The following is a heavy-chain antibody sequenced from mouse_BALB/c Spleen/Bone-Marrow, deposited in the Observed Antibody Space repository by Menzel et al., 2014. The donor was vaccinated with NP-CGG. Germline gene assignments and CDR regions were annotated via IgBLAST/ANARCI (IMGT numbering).Heavy chain of an antibody. D-gene: IGHD2-1*01. Sequence: VQLQQSGPNLVKPSQTLYLTCSVTGDYITSGYWNWIRHFPGNNLEYMGDISYSGSTYYNPSLKSRISITRDTSKNQYYLQLNSVTTEDTATFYCARYNGNYFDYWGQGTTLTVSS. CDR2: ISYSGST. CDR3: ARYNGNYFDY. V-gene: IGHV3-8*02. J-gene: IGHJ2*01. CDR1: GDYITSGY.